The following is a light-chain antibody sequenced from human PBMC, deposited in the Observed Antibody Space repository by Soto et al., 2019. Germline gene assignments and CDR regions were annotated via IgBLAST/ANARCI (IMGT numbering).Light chain of an antibody. Sequence: QSVLTQPRSVSGSAGQSVTISCSGTSSDVGGYNYVSWYQHRPGKAPKLMIYDVNKRPSGVPDRFSGSKSGNTASLTISGLQAEDEGDYYCCSFAGRRTLGVFGGGTKLTVL. J-gene: IGLJ2*01. CDR3: CSFAGRRTLGV. V-gene: IGLV2-11*01. CDR1: SSDVGGYNY. CDR2: DVN.